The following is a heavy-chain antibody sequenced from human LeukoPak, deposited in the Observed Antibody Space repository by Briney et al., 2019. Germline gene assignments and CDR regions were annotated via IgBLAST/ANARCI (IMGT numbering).Heavy chain of an antibody. CDR1: GFTFSSYW. CDR2: ISSSGSTI. V-gene: IGHV3-48*04. CDR3: ARSYYYYYMDF. Sequence: GGSLRLSCAASGFTFSSYWMHWVRQAPGKGLEWVSYISSSGSTIYYADSVKGRFTISRDNAKNSLYLQMNSLRAEDTAAYYCARSYYYYYMDFWGNGTTVTISS. J-gene: IGHJ6*03.